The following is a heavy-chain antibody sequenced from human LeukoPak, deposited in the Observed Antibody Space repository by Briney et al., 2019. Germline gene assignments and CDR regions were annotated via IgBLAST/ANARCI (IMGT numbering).Heavy chain of an antibody. CDR3: ASLDIVGTYYYYMDV. D-gene: IGHD2-15*01. CDR2: IYHSVST. Sequence: SETPSLTCTVSGYSISSGYYWGWIRQPPGKGLEWIGSIYHSVSTYYNPSLRSRVTISVDTSKNQFSLKLSSVTAADTAVYYCASLDIVGTYYYYMDVWGKGTTVTVSS. V-gene: IGHV4-38-2*02. J-gene: IGHJ6*03. CDR1: GYSISSGYY.